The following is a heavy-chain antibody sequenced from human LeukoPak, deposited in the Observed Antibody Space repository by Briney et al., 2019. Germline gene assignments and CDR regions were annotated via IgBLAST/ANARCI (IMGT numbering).Heavy chain of an antibody. D-gene: IGHD2-2*01. CDR2: ISDSGAST. CDR1: GFTFSSYA. V-gene: IGHV3-23*01. Sequence: GGSLRLSCAASGFTFSSYAMSWVRQAPGKGLEWVSGISDSGASTYYPDSVKGRFTISRDNSKNTLYLQMNSLRADDTAVYYYAKSPGDIVVQFDYWGQGTLVTVSS. J-gene: IGHJ4*02. CDR3: AKSPGDIVVQFDY.